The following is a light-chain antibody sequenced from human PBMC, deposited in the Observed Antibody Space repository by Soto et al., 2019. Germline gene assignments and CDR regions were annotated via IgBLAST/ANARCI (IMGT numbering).Light chain of an antibody. Sequence: QSVLAQPASVSGSPGQSITISCTGTSSDVGGYNYVSWYQQHPGKAPKLMIYEVSNRPSGVSNRFSGSQSGNTASLTISGLQAEDEADYYCSSDTSSSTLDVFGTGTKVTVL. CDR3: SSDTSSSTLDV. CDR2: EVS. V-gene: IGLV2-14*01. CDR1: SSDVGGYNY. J-gene: IGLJ1*01.